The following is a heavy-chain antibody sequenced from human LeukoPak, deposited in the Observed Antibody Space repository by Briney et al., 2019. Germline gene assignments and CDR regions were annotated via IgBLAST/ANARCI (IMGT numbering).Heavy chain of an antibody. J-gene: IGHJ6*03. CDR2: IKQDGSEK. D-gene: IGHD2-8*01. V-gene: IGHV3-7*01. CDR3: GREGYCTNGVCYSSFDYYYYMDV. Sequence: EGSLRLSCAASGFTFSSYWMSWVRQAPGKGLEWVSNIKQDGSEKDYVDSVKGRFTISRDNAKNSLYLQMNSLRAEDTAVYYCGREGYCTNGVCYSSFDYYYYMDVWGKGTTVTVSS. CDR1: GFTFSSYW.